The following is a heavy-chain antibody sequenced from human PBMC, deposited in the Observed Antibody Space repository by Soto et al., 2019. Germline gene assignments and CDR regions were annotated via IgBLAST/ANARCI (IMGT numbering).Heavy chain of an antibody. CDR3: AGATIVLVPAAIDTYGMDV. CDR1: GYTFTSYA. Sequence: ASVKVSCKASGYTFTSYAMHWVRQAPGQRLEWMGWINAGNGNTKYSQKFQGRVTITRDTSASTAYMELSSLRSEDTAVYYCAGATIVLVPAAIDTYGMDVWGQGTTVTVSS. CDR2: INAGNGNT. D-gene: IGHD2-2*01. V-gene: IGHV1-3*01. J-gene: IGHJ6*02.